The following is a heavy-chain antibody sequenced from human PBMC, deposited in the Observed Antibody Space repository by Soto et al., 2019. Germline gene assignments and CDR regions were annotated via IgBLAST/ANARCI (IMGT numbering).Heavy chain of an antibody. CDR2: IYYSGST. J-gene: IGHJ5*02. D-gene: IGHD3-10*01. CDR1: GGPFSGYY. CDR3: ARDRGGSGSYYRSRGWFDP. Sequence: PSETLSLTCAVYGGPFSGYYWSWIRQHPGKGLEWIGYIYYSGSTYYNPSLKSRVTISVDTSKNQFSLKLSSVTAADTAVYYCARDRGGSGSYYRSRGWFDPWGQGTLVTVSS. V-gene: IGHV4-31*11.